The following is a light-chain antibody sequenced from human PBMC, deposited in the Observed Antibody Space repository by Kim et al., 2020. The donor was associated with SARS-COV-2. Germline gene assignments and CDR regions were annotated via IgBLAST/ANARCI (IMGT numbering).Light chain of an antibody. V-gene: IGKV1-39*01. CDR3: QQSWT. CDR2: AAS. J-gene: IGKJ1*01. CDR1: QSISSY. Sequence: SSLSASVGDRVTSTCRASQSISSYLNWYQQKPGKAPKLLIYAASSLQSGVPSRFSGSGYGTDFTLTISSLRPDDFASYCCQQSWTFGQGTKVDIK.